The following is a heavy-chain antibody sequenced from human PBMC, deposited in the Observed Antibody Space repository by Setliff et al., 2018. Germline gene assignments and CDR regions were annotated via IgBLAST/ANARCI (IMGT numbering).Heavy chain of an antibody. Sequence: ASVKVSCKASGYTFTRHGISWVRQAPGQGLEWMGWISVYNGDTNYPQRLQGRVTMTTDTSTSTAYMELRSLRSDDTAVYFCARDSPTVVTHIRAFDIWGQGTMVTVSS. CDR3: ARDSPTVVTHIRAFDI. V-gene: IGHV1-18*01. D-gene: IGHD4-17*01. J-gene: IGHJ3*02. CDR1: GYTFTRHG. CDR2: ISVYNGDT.